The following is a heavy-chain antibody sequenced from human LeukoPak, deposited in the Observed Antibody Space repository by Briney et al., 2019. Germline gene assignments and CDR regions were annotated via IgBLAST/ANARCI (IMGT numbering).Heavy chain of an antibody. J-gene: IGHJ4*02. Sequence: PSQTLSLTCTVSGGSISSYYWSWIRQPPGKGLEWIGYIYYSGSTNYNPSLKSRVTISVDTSKNQFSLKLSSVTAADTAVYYCARHGRIAAPIDYWGQGTLVTVSS. CDR2: IYYSGST. CDR3: ARHGRIAAPIDY. D-gene: IGHD6-13*01. V-gene: IGHV4-59*08. CDR1: GGSISSYY.